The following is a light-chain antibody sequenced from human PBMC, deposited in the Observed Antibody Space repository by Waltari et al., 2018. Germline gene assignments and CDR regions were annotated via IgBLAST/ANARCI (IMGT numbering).Light chain of an antibody. CDR2: WAS. CDR3: QQYYDIPWT. CDR1: QSVLYSLNNKNY. J-gene: IGKJ1*01. V-gene: IGKV4-1*01. Sequence: DVVMTQSPDSLAVSLGERATINCKSSQSVLYSLNNKNYLAWYQHKPGQPPKLLIYWASARESGVPDRFSGSESGTDFTLTISSLQAEDVAVYYCQQYYDIPWTFGQGTKVEIK.